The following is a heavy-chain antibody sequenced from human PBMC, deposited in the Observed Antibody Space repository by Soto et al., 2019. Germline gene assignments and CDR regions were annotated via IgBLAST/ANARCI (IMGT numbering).Heavy chain of an antibody. CDR3: ATAPNSSGPT. CDR2: IKPKSEGETA. J-gene: IGHJ4*02. CDR1: RFNFSAAW. V-gene: IGHV3-15*07. D-gene: IGHD6-19*01. Sequence: EMQLVQSGGGLVKPGGSLRLSCVASRFNFSAAWLNWIRQAPGKGLEWVGRIKPKSEGETADYTAPVRGRFTISRDDSQHTLHLQMDSLKTEDTAVYYCATAPNSSGPTWGLGDLVTVSS.